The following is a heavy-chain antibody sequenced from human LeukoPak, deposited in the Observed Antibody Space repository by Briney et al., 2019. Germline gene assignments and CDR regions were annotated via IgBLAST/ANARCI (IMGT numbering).Heavy chain of an antibody. V-gene: IGHV1-69*13. CDR1: GGTFSSYA. D-gene: IGHD1-26*01. CDR3: ARASGDGELLSLSMGY. CDR2: IIPIFGTA. J-gene: IGHJ1*01. Sequence: GASVKVSCKASGGTFSSYAISWVRQAPGQGLEWMGGIIPIFGTANYAQKFQGRVTITADESTSTAYMELSSLRSEDAAVYYCARASGDGELLSLSMGYWGQGTLVTVSS.